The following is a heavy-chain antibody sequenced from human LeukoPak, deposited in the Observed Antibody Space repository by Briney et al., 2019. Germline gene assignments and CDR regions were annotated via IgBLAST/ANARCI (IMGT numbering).Heavy chain of an antibody. CDR3: ARVSSINSGSLDS. Sequence: PGGSLRLSCAASGFTVGSNYMSWVRQAPGKGLDWVAVIWYDASNEDYADSVKGRFTISRDNSQNTLYLQMNSLRVEDTAVYYCARVSSINSGSLDSWGQGTLVTVSS. J-gene: IGHJ4*02. D-gene: IGHD3-22*01. CDR1: GFTVGSNY. V-gene: IGHV3-33*08. CDR2: IWYDASNE.